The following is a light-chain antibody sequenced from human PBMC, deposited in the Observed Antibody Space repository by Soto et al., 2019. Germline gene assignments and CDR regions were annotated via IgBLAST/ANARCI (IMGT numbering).Light chain of an antibody. CDR1: SSDVGGYNF. CDR2: NVI. V-gene: IGLV2-11*01. Sequence: QSVLTQPRSVSGSPGQSVTISCTGTSSDVGGYNFVSWYQHHPGKAPKLIIYNVIQRPSGVPDRFSASKSDNTASLTISGLQAEDEADYYCSSYTISTTLVFGTGTKVTVL. CDR3: SSYTISTTLV. J-gene: IGLJ1*01.